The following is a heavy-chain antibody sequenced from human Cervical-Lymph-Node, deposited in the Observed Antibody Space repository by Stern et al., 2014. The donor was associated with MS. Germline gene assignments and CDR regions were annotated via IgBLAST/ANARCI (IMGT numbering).Heavy chain of an antibody. CDR1: EYNFNTHW. V-gene: IGHV5-51*03. Sequence: EVQLVQSGAEVKKPGESLKISCKGSEYNFNTHWIAWVRQMPGKGLEWLGKIYSGNSDTSYTPSLQGQVSISADKSITTAYLHFSSLKASDSAMYFCARHGGPNWNHEAHNWFDPWGQGTLVTVSS. D-gene: IGHD1-14*01. J-gene: IGHJ5*02. CDR3: ARHGGPNWNHEAHNWFDP. CDR2: IYSGNSDT.